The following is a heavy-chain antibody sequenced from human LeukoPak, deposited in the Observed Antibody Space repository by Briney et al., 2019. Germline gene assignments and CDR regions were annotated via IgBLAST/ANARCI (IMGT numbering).Heavy chain of an antibody. CDR2: ISWNSGSI. D-gene: IGHD3-22*01. V-gene: IGHV3-9*01. CDR3: AKDPQYYYDSSGYPFGAFDI. J-gene: IGHJ3*02. Sequence: GGSLRLSCAASGFTFDDCAMHWVRQAPGKGLEWVSGISWNSGSIGYADSVKGRFTISRDNAKNSLYLQMNSLRAEDTALYYCAKDPQYYYDSSGYPFGAFDIWGQGTMVTVSS. CDR1: GFTFDDCA.